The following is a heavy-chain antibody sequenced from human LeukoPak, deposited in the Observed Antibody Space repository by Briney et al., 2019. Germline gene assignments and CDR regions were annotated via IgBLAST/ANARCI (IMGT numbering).Heavy chain of an antibody. V-gene: IGHV1-18*01. D-gene: IGHD1-1*01. J-gene: IGHJ4*01. CDR2: ITAYNGNR. CDR1: GYTFSNYG. CDR3: ARDNDKVVDH. Sequence: GASVKVSCKTSGYTFSNYGIIWVRQAPGQGLEWMGWITAYNGNRLYAQRFQGRITLTTDTSTSTSYMELRSLEYDDTAIYYCARDNDKVVDHWGQGTLVTVSS.